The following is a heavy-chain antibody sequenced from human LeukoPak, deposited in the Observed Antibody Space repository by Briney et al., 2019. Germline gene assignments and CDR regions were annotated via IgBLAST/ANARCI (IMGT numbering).Heavy chain of an antibody. J-gene: IGHJ6*02. CDR3: ASAVDYYDSSGYYPGYYYYGMDV. V-gene: IGHV4-59*01. Sequence: SETLSLTCSVSGGSISTYYWSWIRQPPGKGLDWIGYIYYSGSTNYNPSLKSRVTISLDTSKNQFSLKLNSVTAADTAVYYCASAVDYYDSSGYYPGYYYYGMDVWGQGTTVTVSS. CDR1: GGSISTYY. CDR2: IYYSGST. D-gene: IGHD3-22*01.